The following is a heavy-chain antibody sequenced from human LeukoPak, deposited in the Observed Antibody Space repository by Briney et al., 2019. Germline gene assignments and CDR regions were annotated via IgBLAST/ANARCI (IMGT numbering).Heavy chain of an antibody. Sequence: SETLSLTCTVSGGSISSYFWSWIRQPPGKGLEWIGFLYDSGSTNYNPSLKGRVTISVDTSKSQFSLRLSSVTAADTAVYYCARCTEDMATICSYWGQGTLVTVSS. J-gene: IGHJ4*02. CDR3: ARCTEDMATICSY. V-gene: IGHV4-59*01. CDR2: LYDSGST. D-gene: IGHD5-24*01. CDR1: GGSISSYF.